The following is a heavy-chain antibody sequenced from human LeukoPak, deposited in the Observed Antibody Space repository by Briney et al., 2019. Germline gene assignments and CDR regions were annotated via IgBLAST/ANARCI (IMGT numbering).Heavy chain of an antibody. CDR3: ASASARPGWFDP. CDR1: GFTFSDYY. J-gene: IGHJ5*02. Sequence: GGSLRLSCAASGFTFSDYYMSWIRQAPGKGLEWVSYISSSGSTIYYADSVKGRFTISGDNAKNSLYLLMNSLRAEDTAVYYCASASARPGWFDPWGQGTRVTVSS. CDR2: ISSSGSTI. D-gene: IGHD6-6*01. V-gene: IGHV3-11*01.